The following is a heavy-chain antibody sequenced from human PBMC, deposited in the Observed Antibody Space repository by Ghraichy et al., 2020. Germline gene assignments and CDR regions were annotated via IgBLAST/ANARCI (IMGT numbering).Heavy chain of an antibody. CDR2: ISGSGGST. J-gene: IGHJ4*02. V-gene: IGHV3-23*01. D-gene: IGHD3-10*01. CDR3: AKEGGWVRGVMGGLDY. CDR1: GFTFDDYA. Sequence: GGSLRLYCAASGFTFDDYAMHWVRQAPGKGLEWVSAISGSGGSTYYADSVKGRFTISRDNSKNTLYLQMNSLRAEDTAVYYCAKEGGWVRGVMGGLDYWGQGTLVTVSS.